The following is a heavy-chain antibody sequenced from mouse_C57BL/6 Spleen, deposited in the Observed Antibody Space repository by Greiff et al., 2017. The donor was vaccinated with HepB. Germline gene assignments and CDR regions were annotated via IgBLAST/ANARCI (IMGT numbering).Heavy chain of an antibody. J-gene: IGHJ2*01. V-gene: IGHV5-9-1*02. CDR3: TRVPIYYDPYFDY. CDR1: GFTFSSYA. CDR2: ISSGGDYI. Sequence: EVHLVESGEGLVKPGGSLKLSCAASGFTFSSYAMSWVRQTPEKRLEWVAYISSGGDYIYYADTVKGRFTISSDNARNTLYLQMSSLKSEDTAMYYCTRVPIYYDPYFDYWGQGTTLTVSS. D-gene: IGHD2-4*01.